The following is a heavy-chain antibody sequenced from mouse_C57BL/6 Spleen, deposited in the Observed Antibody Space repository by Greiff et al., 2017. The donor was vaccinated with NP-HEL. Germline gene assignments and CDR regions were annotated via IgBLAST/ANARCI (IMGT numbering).Heavy chain of an antibody. CDR3: TTPFAY. CDR2: IDPENGDT. V-gene: IGHV14-4*01. Sequence: EVQLQQSGAELVRPGASVKLSCTASGFNIKDDYMHWVKQRPEQGLEWIGRIDPENGDTEYAAKFQGKATITADTSSNTAYLQLSSLADEGAAVYYCTTPFAYWGQGTLVTVSA. J-gene: IGHJ3*01. CDR1: GFNIKDDY.